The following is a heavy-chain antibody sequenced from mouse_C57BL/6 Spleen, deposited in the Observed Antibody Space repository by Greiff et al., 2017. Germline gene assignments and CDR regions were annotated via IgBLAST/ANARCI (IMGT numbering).Heavy chain of an antibody. D-gene: IGHD2-3*01. Sequence: VQLQQSGPELVKPGASVKIPCKASGYTFTDYNMDWVKQSHGKSLEWIGDINPNNGGTIYNQKFKGKATLTVDKSSSTAYMELRSLTSEDTAVYYCARIHDCYYDYWGQGTLVTVSA. J-gene: IGHJ3*01. CDR1: GYTFTDYN. V-gene: IGHV1-18*01. CDR3: ARIHDCYYDY. CDR2: INPNNGGT.